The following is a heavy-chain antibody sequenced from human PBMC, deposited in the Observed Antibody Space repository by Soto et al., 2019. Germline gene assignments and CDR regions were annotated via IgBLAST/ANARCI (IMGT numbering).Heavy chain of an antibody. CDR2: ISYNGNNK. Sequence: PGGSLRLSCAASGFTFSNFGMHWVRQAPGKGLDWVSVISYNGNNKYYADSVKGRFTISRDNSKNTLSLQMSSLGAEDTAIYYCVRARATDSRPDYWGQGSLVTVSS. CDR1: GFTFSNFG. V-gene: IGHV3-30*03. D-gene: IGHD3-22*01. CDR3: VRARATDSRPDY. J-gene: IGHJ4*02.